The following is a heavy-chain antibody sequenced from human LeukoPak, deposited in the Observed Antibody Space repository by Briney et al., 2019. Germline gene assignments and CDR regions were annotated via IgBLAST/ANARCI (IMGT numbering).Heavy chain of an antibody. D-gene: IGHD1-26*01. J-gene: IGHJ3*02. CDR2: IIPILDIT. V-gene: IGHV1-69*04. CDR1: GGTFSSYA. CDR3: AGVKSGNYAGDAFDI. Sequence: ASVKVSCKASGGTFSSYAVSWVRQAPGQGLEWMGRIIPILDITNYAQTFQGRVTITADKSTTTGFMELSSLRSEDTAVYYCAGVKSGNYAGDAFDIWGQGTMVTVSS.